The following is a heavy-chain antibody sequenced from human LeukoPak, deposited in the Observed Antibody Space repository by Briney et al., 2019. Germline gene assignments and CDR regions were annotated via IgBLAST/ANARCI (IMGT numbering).Heavy chain of an antibody. V-gene: IGHV3-30-3*01. J-gene: IGHJ3*02. D-gene: IGHD2-21*02. CDR1: GFTFSSYA. CDR3: ARPWAIVVVTAIHDAFDI. CDR2: ISYDGSNK. Sequence: PGGSLRLSCAASGFTFSSYAMHWVRQAPGKGLEWVAVISYDGSNKYYADSVKGRFTISRDNSKNTLYLQMNSLRAEDTAVYYCARPWAIVVVTAIHDAFDIWGQGTMVTVSS.